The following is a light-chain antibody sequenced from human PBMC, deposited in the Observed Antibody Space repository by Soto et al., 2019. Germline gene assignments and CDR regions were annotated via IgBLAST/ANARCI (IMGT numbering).Light chain of an antibody. J-gene: IGKJ3*01. Sequence: EIVMTQSPATLSVSPGERATLSCRASQSVGTDLAWYQQKPGQAPRRLIYGASTRATGIPARFSGSGSGTELTLTINSLQSEDLAVYYCHQYNDWPRFTFGPGTKVEIK. CDR1: QSVGTD. V-gene: IGKV3-15*01. CDR3: HQYNDWPRFT. CDR2: GAS.